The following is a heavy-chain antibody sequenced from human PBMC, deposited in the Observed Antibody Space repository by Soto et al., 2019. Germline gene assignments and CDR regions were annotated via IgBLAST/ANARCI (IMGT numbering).Heavy chain of an antibody. J-gene: IGHJ6*02. CDR2: IIPIFGTA. D-gene: IGHD4-4*01. CDR3: ARATHDYSNYHPYWYYGMDV. V-gene: IGHV1-69*12. CDR1: GGTFSSYA. Sequence: QVQLVQSGAEVKKPGSSVKVSCKASGGTFSSYAISWVRQAPGQGLECMGGIIPIFGTANYAQKCQGRVTMTADESTSTAYMELSSLRSEETAVYYCARATHDYSNYHPYWYYGMDVWGQRTTVTVSS.